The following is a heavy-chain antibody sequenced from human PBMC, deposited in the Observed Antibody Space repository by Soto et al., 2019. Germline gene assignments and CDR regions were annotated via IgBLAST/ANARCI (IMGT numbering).Heavy chain of an antibody. Sequence: SDTLSLTCTVSGGSISSYYWSWIRQPPGKGLEWIGYIYYSGSTNYNPSLKSRVTISVDTSKNQFSLKLSSVTAADTAVYYCARGNGVQARKYYDFWSGYSNGMDVWGQGTTVTVSS. J-gene: IGHJ6*02. CDR2: IYYSGST. CDR1: GGSISSYY. V-gene: IGHV4-59*07. CDR3: ARGNGVQARKYYDFWSGYSNGMDV. D-gene: IGHD3-3*01.